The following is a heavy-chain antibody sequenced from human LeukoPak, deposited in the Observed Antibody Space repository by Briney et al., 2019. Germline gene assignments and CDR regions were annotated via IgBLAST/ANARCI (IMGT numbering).Heavy chain of an antibody. CDR2: ISGSGGST. CDR1: GFTFSTYA. Sequence: GGSLRLSCAASGFTFSTYAVSWVRQAPGKGLEWVSAISGSGGSTYYADSVKGRFTISRDNSKNTLYLQMNSLRAEDTAVYYCAKYGLGSGIQVWGDFGMDVWGQGTTVTVSS. J-gene: IGHJ6*02. CDR3: AKYGLGSGIQVWGDFGMDV. D-gene: IGHD5-18*01. V-gene: IGHV3-23*01.